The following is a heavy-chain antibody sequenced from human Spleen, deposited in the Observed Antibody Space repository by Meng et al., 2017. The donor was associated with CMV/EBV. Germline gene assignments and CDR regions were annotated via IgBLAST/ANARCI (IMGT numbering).Heavy chain of an antibody. CDR2: IYYSGST. V-gene: IGHV4-59*01. Sequence: SETLSLTCTVSGGSISSYYWSWIRQPPGKGLEWIGFIYYSGSTNYNPSLKSRVTISVDTSKNQFSLKLRSVTAADTAVYYCARERGYCSSTSCYALLDVWGQGTTVTVSS. CDR1: GGSISSYY. J-gene: IGHJ6*02. D-gene: IGHD2-2*01. CDR3: ARERGYCSSTSCYALLDV.